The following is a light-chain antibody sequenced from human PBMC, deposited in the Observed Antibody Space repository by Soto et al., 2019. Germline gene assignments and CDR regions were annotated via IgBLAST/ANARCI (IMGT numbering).Light chain of an antibody. V-gene: IGKV1-39*01. CDR2: GAS. CDR1: QSTSIY. Sequence: DIQMTQSPSTLSGSVGDGVTITCRASQSTSIYLNWYQQKPGKAPKLLIFGASRLQSGVPSRFSGSGSGTDFTLTISSLQPEDFATYYCQQTYSAPWTFGQGTKVDIK. CDR3: QQTYSAPWT. J-gene: IGKJ1*01.